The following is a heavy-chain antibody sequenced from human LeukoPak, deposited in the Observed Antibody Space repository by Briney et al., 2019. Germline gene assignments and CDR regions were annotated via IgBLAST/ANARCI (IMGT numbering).Heavy chain of an antibody. D-gene: IGHD5-24*01. J-gene: IGHJ5*02. Sequence: PGGSLRLSCVASGFSFHSYWMSWVRQAPGKGLEWVANIKQEGSEKFYVDSVKGRFTISRDNAKNSLYLQMNSLRAEDTGIYYCARENRDGYNPYNWFDPWGQGTLVTVSS. CDR2: IKQEGSEK. CDR1: GFSFHSYW. V-gene: IGHV3-7*01. CDR3: ARENRDGYNPYNWFDP.